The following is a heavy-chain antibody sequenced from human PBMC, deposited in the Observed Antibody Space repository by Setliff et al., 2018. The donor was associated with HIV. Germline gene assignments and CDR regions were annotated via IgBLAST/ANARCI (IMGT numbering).Heavy chain of an antibody. V-gene: IGHV4-61*02. Sequence: SETLSLTCTVSGGSISGGTYYWSWIRQPAGKGLEWIGRIYASGSTTYNPSLKSRVTISVDTSKNQFSLRLNSVTAADTAMYYCATYAGNGGGKGYWGQGTLVTVSS. CDR2: IYASGST. CDR1: GGSISGGTYY. D-gene: IGHD2-21*01. CDR3: ATYAGNGGGKGY. J-gene: IGHJ4*02.